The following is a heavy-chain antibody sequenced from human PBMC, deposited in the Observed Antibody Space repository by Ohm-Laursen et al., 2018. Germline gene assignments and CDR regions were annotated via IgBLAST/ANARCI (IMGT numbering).Heavy chain of an antibody. J-gene: IGHJ3*02. CDR2: MNPKSGDT. CDR1: GYTFINYD. D-gene: IGHD1-7*01. V-gene: IGHV1-8*01. CDR3: ARGRLSGTRRALDI. Sequence: ASVNVSCKTSGYTFINYDIHGVRQASGQGLEWMGWMNPKSGDTGYAHKFQGRVTMARNASISTANMEMSSIRSEDTAVYYCARGRLSGTRRALDIWGQGTMVTVSS.